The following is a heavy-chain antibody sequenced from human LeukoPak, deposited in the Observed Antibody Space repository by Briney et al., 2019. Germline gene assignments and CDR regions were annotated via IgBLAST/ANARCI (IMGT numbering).Heavy chain of an antibody. J-gene: IGHJ3*02. CDR1: GFTFSTHE. CDR3: ARGGNIGYYFNAFDM. V-gene: IGHV3-48*03. D-gene: IGHD3-22*01. Sequence: QPGGSLRLSCAASGFTFSTHEMNWVRQAPGKGLEWVSYISSSGTTIYVESVKGRFTISRDNAKNSLYLQMNSLRAEDTAVYYCARGGNIGYYFNAFDMWGQGTVVTVSS. CDR2: ISSSGTTI.